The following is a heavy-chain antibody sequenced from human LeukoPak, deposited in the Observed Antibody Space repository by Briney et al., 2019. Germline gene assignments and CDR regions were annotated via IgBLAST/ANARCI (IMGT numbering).Heavy chain of an antibody. V-gene: IGHV4-34*01. CDR3: ARGHGRRYWYFDL. CDR1: GGSFSGYY. D-gene: IGHD4-17*01. CDR2: INHSGST. J-gene: IGHJ2*01. Sequence: SETLALICAVYGGSFSGYYWSWIRQPPGKGLEWIGEINHSGSTNYNPSLKSRVTISVDTSKNQFSLKLSSVTSADTAVYYCARGHGRRYWYFDLWGRGTLVTVSS.